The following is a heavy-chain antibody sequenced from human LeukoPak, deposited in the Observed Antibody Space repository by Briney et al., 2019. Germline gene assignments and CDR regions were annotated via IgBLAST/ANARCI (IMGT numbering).Heavy chain of an antibody. J-gene: IGHJ4*02. D-gene: IGHD6-6*01. CDR2: ISGGGGTT. CDR3: AKGVPYPPN. CDR1: GFTFSSYA. Sequence: GGSLRLSCAASGFTFSSYAMGWFRQARGKGLEWVSAISGGGGTTYYADSVKGRFTISRDNSKNTVFLQMNSLRAEDTAIYYCAKGVPYPPNWGQGTLVTVSS. V-gene: IGHV3-23*01.